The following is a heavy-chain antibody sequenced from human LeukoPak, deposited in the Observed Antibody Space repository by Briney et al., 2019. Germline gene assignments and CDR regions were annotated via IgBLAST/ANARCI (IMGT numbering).Heavy chain of an antibody. V-gene: IGHV1-18*03. CDR1: GYTFTSYG. J-gene: IGHJ4*02. CDR3: ARGHDILTGYYTAGDFDY. Sequence: ASVKVSCKASGYTFTSYGISWVRQAPGQGLEWMGWISAYNGNTNYAQKLQGRVTMTTDTSTSTAYMELRSLRSDDMAVYYCARGHDILTGYYTAGDFDYWGQGTLVTVSS. D-gene: IGHD3-9*01. CDR2: ISAYNGNT.